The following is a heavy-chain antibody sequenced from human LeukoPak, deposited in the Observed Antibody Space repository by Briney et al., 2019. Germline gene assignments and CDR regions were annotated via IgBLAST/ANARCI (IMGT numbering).Heavy chain of an antibody. CDR2: IKQDGSEK. V-gene: IGHV3-7*01. CDR1: GFTFSSYW. D-gene: IGHD3-3*01. CDR3: ARAEPTIFGVVIIGGFFDY. J-gene: IGHJ4*02. Sequence: GGSLRLPCAASGFTFSSYWMSWVRQAPGKGLEWVANIKQDGSEKYYVDSVKGRFTISRDNAKNSLYLQMNSLRAEDTAVYYCARAEPTIFGVVIIGGFFDYWGQGTLVTVSS.